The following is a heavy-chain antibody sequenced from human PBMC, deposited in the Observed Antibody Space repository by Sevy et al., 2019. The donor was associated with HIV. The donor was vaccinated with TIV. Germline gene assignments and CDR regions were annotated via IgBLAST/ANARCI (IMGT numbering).Heavy chain of an antibody. D-gene: IGHD3-10*01. Sequence: GGSLRLSCAASGFTFDDYAMHWVRQAPGKGLEWVSLISWDGGSTYYADSVKGRFTISRDNSKNSLYLQMNSLRAEDTALYYCAKDSVVRGAVNYYYYYGMDVWGQGTTVTVSS. CDR3: AKDSVVRGAVNYYYYYGMDV. CDR1: GFTFDDYA. J-gene: IGHJ6*02. V-gene: IGHV3-43D*04. CDR2: ISWDGGST.